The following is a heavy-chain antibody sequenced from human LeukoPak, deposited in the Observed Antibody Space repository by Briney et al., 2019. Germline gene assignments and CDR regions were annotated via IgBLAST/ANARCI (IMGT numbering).Heavy chain of an antibody. Sequence: PGGSLRLSCAASGFTVSNNYMSWARQTPGKGLEWVAVIYSGGDTYYADSVTDRFTISRDNSKNTLYLQMNSLRVEDTAVYYCARAYDWNYLYWGQGTLVTVSS. CDR1: GFTVSNNY. CDR3: ARAYDWNYLY. J-gene: IGHJ4*02. CDR2: IYSGGDT. V-gene: IGHV3-66*01. D-gene: IGHD1-7*01.